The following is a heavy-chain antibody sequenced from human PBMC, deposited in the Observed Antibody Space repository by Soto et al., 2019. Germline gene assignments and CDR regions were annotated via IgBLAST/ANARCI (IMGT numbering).Heavy chain of an antibody. D-gene: IGHD4-17*01. CDR3: ARVSFKDYGDYAAFDI. Sequence: SQILCLTCTVSGGSISSISYYWGCIRQPPGKGLEWIGSIYYSGSTYYNPSLKSRVTISVDTSKNQFSLKLSSVTAADTAVYYCARVSFKDYGDYAAFDIWGQGTMVTVSS. V-gene: IGHV4-39*01. J-gene: IGHJ3*02. CDR1: GGSISSISYY. CDR2: IYYSGST.